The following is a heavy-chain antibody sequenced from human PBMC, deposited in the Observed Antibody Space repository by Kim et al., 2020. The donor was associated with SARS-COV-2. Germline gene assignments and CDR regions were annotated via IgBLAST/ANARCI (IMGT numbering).Heavy chain of an antibody. CDR2: IIPIFGTA. CDR1: GGTFSSYA. D-gene: IGHD3-22*01. Sequence: SVKVSCKASGGTFSSYAISWVRQAPGQGLEWMGGIIPIFGTANYAQKFQGRVTITADESTSTAYMELSSLRSEDTAVYYCARAIRPDSGYYMYYFDYWGQGTLVTVSS. V-gene: IGHV1-69*13. CDR3: ARAIRPDSGYYMYYFDY. J-gene: IGHJ4*02.